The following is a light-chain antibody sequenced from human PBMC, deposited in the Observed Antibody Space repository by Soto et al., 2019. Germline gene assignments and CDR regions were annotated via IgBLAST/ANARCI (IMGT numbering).Light chain of an antibody. V-gene: IGLV3-21*02. CDR1: TIGSNS. CDR2: DDI. J-gene: IGLJ2*01. CDR3: QVWDSSNAHPI. Sequence: SYELTQPPSMSVAPGQTASVTCGGATIGSNSVHWYQQKPGQAPVLVVYDDIERPSGIPERFSGSNSGNTATLSITRVEAGDEADYYCQVWDSSNAHPIFGGGTKLTVL.